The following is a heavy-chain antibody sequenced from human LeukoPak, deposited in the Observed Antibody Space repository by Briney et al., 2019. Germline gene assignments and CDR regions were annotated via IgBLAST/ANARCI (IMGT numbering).Heavy chain of an antibody. CDR2: IYYSGRT. V-gene: IGHV4-39*07. D-gene: IGHD6-6*01. Sequence: PSETLSLTCTISGGSISSSSSYWGWIRQPPGKGLECIGSIYYSGRTYYNPSLKSRVTISVDTSKNQFSLKLTSVTAADTAVYYCVRIEYSSSIDYWGQGTLVTVSS. CDR1: GGSISSSSSY. J-gene: IGHJ4*02. CDR3: VRIEYSSSIDY.